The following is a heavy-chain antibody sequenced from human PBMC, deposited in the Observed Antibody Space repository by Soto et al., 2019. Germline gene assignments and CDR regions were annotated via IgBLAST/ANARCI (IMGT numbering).Heavy chain of an antibody. CDR1: CGSFSGYY. Sequence: SETLSITLAVYCGSFSGYYCTWILPPPGTGLEWIGEINHSGSTNYNPSLKSRVTISVDTSKNQFSLKLTSVTAADTAVYYCAMDLYGGSSRFDHWGQGTLVTVSS. D-gene: IGHD2-15*01. J-gene: IGHJ4*02. V-gene: IGHV4-34*01. CDR2: INHSGST. CDR3: AMDLYGGSSRFDH.